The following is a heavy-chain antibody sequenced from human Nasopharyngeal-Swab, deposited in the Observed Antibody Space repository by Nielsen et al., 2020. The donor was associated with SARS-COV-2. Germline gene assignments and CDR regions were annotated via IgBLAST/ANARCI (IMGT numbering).Heavy chain of an antibody. CDR1: GGSISSADYS. J-gene: IGHJ4*02. D-gene: IGHD3-10*01. CDR2: IYHSGST. V-gene: IGHV4-30-2*06. Sequence: SETLSLTCVVSGGSISSADYSWNWIRQSPGRGLEWIGNIYHSGSTSYNPSLKSRVTISVDRSKSYFSLKVTSVTAADTAVYFCARGKDFGEYYFDYWGQGTLVTVSS. CDR3: ARGKDFGEYYFDY.